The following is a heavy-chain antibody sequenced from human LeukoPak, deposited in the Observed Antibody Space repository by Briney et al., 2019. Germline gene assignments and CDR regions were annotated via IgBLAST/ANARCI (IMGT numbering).Heavy chain of an antibody. V-gene: IGHV5-51*01. CDR2: IYPGDSDT. CDR3: ASPYGGYCSSTSCYNTNDAFDI. J-gene: IGHJ3*02. Sequence: GESLKISCKGSGYSFTSYWIGWVRQMPGKGLEWMGIIYPGDSDTIYSPSFQGQVTISADKSISPAYLQWSSLKASDTDMYYCASPYGGYCSSTSCYNTNDAFDIWGQGTMVTVSS. CDR1: GYSFTSYW. D-gene: IGHD2-2*01.